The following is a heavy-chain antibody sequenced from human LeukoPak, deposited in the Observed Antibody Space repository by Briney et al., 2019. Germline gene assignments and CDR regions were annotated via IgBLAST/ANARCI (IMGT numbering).Heavy chain of an antibody. V-gene: IGHV4-30-4*01. CDR1: GGSISSGDYY. J-gene: IGHJ3*02. D-gene: IGHD6-19*01. CDR2: INHSGST. CDR3: ARQATIYSSGWSRDAFDI. Sequence: PSQTLSLTCTVSGGSISSGDYYWSWIRQPPGKGLEWIGEINHSGSTNYNPSLKSRVTISVDTSKNQFSLKLSSVTAADTAVYYCARQATIYSSGWSRDAFDIWGQGTMVTVSS.